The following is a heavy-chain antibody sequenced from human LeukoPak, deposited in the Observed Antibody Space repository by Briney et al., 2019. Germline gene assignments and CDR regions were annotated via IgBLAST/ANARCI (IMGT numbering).Heavy chain of an antibody. CDR3: ARDLVGAVAGETDY. Sequence: GGSLRLSCGASGFTFSNYGMLWVRQAPGKGLEWVAFIQYDGSDKYYADSVKGRFTISRDNSKNTLYLQMKSLRAEDTAMYYCARDLVGAVAGETDYWGQGTLVTVSS. V-gene: IGHV3-30*02. CDR2: IQYDGSDK. CDR1: GFTFSNYG. J-gene: IGHJ4*02. D-gene: IGHD6-19*01.